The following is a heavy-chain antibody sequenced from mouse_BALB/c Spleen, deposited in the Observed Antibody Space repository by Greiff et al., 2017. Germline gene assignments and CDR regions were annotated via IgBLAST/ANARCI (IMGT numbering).Heavy chain of an antibody. D-gene: IGHD2-4*01. CDR2: INPYNGDT. V-gene: IGHV1-37*01. J-gene: IGHJ4*01. CDR3: GRGLPYAMDY. CDR1: GYSFTGYF. Sequence: EVKLVESGPELVKPGASVKISCKASGYSFTGYFMNWVKQSHGKSLEWIGRINPYNGDTFYNQKFKGKATLTVDKSSSTANMELLSLTSEDSAVYYCGRGLPYAMDYWGQGTSVTVSS.